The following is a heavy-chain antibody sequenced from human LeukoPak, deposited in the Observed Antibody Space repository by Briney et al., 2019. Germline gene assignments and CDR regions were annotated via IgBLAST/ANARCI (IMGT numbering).Heavy chain of an antibody. CDR2: INPSGGST. CDR1: GYTFTSYY. CDR3: ARDRYSSRIAAADPNWFDP. D-gene: IGHD6-13*01. V-gene: IGHV1-46*01. Sequence: ASVKVSCKASGYTFTSYYMHWVRQAPGQGLEWMGIINPSGGSTSYAQKFQGRVTMTRDTSTSTVYMELSSLRSEDTAVYYCARDRYSSRIAAADPNWFDPWGQGTLVTVSS. J-gene: IGHJ5*02.